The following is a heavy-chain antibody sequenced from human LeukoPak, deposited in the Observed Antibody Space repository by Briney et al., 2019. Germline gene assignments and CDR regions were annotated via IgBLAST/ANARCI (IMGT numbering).Heavy chain of an antibody. CDR1: GFTFSSYW. Sequence: PGGSLRLSCTASGFTFSSYWVHWVRQSQEKRLVWVSRINEDGRVTDYADSVKGRFTISRDNSKNTLYLQMNSLRAEDTAVYYCAKDRVVVPAAFGYWGQGTLVTVSS. D-gene: IGHD2-2*01. CDR3: AKDRVVVPAAFGY. V-gene: IGHV3-74*01. CDR2: INEDGRVT. J-gene: IGHJ4*02.